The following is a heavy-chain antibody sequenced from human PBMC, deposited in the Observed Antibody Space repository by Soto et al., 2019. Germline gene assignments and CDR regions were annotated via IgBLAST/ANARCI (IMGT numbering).Heavy chain of an antibody. CDR1: GGSISSSSYY. J-gene: IGHJ5*02. CDR2: IYYSGST. V-gene: IGHV4-39*01. CDR3: ARHAVAGDNCFDP. Sequence: SETLSLTCTVTGGSISSSSYYWFWIRQLPGKGLEWIGSIYYSGSTYYNPSLKSRVTISVDTSKNQFSLKLSSVTAADTAVDYGARHAVAGDNCFDPWGQGTLVTVSS. D-gene: IGHD6-19*01.